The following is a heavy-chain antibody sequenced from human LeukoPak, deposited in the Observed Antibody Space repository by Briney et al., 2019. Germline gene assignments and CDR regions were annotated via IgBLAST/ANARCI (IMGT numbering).Heavy chain of an antibody. CDR3: ARSYGSGNYYRYFDY. V-gene: IGHV4-59*01. Sequence: SETLSLTRTVSGGSINSYYWSWIRQPPGKGLEWIGYIHYSGSTNYNPSLKSRVTMSIDTSKNQFSLRLSSVTAADTAVYYCARSYGSGNYYRYFDYWGQGTLVTVSS. J-gene: IGHJ4*02. D-gene: IGHD3-10*01. CDR2: IHYSGST. CDR1: GGSINSYY.